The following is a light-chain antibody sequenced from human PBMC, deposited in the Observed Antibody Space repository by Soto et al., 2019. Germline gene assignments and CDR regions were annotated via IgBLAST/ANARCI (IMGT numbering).Light chain of an antibody. CDR1: QTISSW. Sequence: DIQMTQSPSSLSASVGDRVTITCRASQTISSWLAWYQQKPGSAPKLLIYDTSSLSSGVPSRFSGSASGTDFTLTISNLQPNDSATYYCQQANSFPRTFGQGTKVEIK. J-gene: IGKJ1*01. CDR3: QQANSFPRT. V-gene: IGKV1-12*01. CDR2: DTS.